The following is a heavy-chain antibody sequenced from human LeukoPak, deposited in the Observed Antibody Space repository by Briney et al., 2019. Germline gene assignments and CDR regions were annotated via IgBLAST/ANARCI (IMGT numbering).Heavy chain of an antibody. D-gene: IGHD5-12*01. CDR2: INHSGST. V-gene: IGHV4-34*01. CDR3: ARRTFYSGYGDY. CDR1: GGSFSGYY. Sequence: PSETLSLTCAVYGGSFSGYYWSWIRQPPGEGLEWIGEINHSGSTNYNPSLKSRVTISVDTSKNQFSLKLSSVTAADTAVYYCARRTFYSGYGDYWGQGTLVTVSS. J-gene: IGHJ4*02.